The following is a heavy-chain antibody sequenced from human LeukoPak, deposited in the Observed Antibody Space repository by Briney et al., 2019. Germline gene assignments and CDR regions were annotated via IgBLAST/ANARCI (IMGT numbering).Heavy chain of an antibody. CDR3: ARNDVATYYFDY. Sequence: PGGSLRLSCAASGLTFSSYAMHWVRQAPGKGLEWVAVISYDGSNKYYADSVKGRFTISRGNSKNTLYLQMNSLRAEDTAVYYCARNDVATYYFDYWGQGTLVTVSS. J-gene: IGHJ4*02. CDR1: GLTFSSYA. V-gene: IGHV3-30-3*01. CDR2: ISYDGSNK. D-gene: IGHD5-12*01.